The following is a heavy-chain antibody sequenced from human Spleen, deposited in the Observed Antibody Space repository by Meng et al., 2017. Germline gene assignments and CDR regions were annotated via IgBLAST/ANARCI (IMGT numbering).Heavy chain of an antibody. D-gene: IGHD3-22*01. V-gene: IGHV1-69*01. J-gene: IGHJ4*02. CDR3: ARQGENYYDSSGYFDY. Sequence: KISCKGSGYSFTNYWIGWVRQMPGKGLEWMGIIPIFGTANYAQKFQGRVTITADESTSTAYMELSSLRSEDTAVYYCARQGENYYDSSGYFDYWGQGTLVTVSS. CDR1: GYSFTNYW. CDR2: IIPIFGTA.